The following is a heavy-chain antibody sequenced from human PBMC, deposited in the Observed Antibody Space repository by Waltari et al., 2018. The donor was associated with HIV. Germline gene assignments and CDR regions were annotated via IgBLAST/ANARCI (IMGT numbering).Heavy chain of an antibody. CDR2: IYYSGST. J-gene: IGHJ4*02. Sequence: QLQLQESGPGLVKPSETLSLTCTVSGGSISSSSYYWGWIRQPPGKGLEWIGSIYYSGSTYYNPSLKSRVTISVDTSKNQFSLKLSSVTAADTAVYYCASTPEVGGAIAVAGSADYWGQGTLVTVSS. CDR1: GGSISSSSYY. V-gene: IGHV4-39*01. D-gene: IGHD6-19*01. CDR3: ASTPEVGGAIAVAGSADY.